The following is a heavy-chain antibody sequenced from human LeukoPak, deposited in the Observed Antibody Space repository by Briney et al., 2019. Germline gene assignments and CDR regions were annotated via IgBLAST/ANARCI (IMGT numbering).Heavy chain of an antibody. CDR1: GYTFTSYG. CDR3: ARDEAALWFGELLNY. D-gene: IGHD3-10*01. V-gene: IGHV1-18*01. Sequence: GASVKVPCKASGYTFTSYGISWVRQAPGQGLEWMGWISAYNGNTNYAQNLQGRVTITTDTSTSTAYMELRSLRSDDTAVYYCARDEAALWFGELLNYWGQGPLVTVSS. CDR2: ISAYNGNT. J-gene: IGHJ4*02.